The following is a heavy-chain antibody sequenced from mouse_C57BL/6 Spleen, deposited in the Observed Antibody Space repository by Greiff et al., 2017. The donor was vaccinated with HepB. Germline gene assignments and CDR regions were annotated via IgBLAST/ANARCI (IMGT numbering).Heavy chain of an antibody. CDR1: GYTFTDYN. CDR2: INPNNGGT. D-gene: IGHD1-1*01. V-gene: IGHV1-18*01. J-gene: IGHJ2*01. CDR3: ARSILLTPVYFDY. Sequence: EVQLQQSGPELVKPGASVKIPCKASGYTFTDYNMDWVKQSHGKSLEWIGDINPNNGGTIYNQKFKGKATLTVDKSSSTAYMELRSLTSEDTAVYYCARSILLTPVYFDYWGQGTTLTVSS.